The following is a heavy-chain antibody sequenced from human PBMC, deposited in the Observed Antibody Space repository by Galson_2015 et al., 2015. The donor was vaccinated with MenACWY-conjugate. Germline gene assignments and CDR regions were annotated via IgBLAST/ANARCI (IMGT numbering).Heavy chain of an antibody. V-gene: IGHV4-59*01. CDR3: ARLPQGYCSSTNCFGWFDP. J-gene: IGHJ5*02. D-gene: IGHD2-2*01. CDR2: T. Sequence: TKYTPSLRSRVTISLDTSKNQFSLMLSSVTAADTAVYYCARLPQGYCSSTNCFGWFDPWGQGTLVTVSS.